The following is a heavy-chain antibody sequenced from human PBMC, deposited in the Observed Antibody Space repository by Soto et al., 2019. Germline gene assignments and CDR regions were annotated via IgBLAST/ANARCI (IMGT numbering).Heavy chain of an antibody. CDR3: ARARVSKAVAGNWFDP. CDR2: IYYSGST. Sequence: LSLTCTVSGGSISSYYLSWIRQPPGKGLEWIGYIYYSGSTNYNPSLKSRVTISVDTSKNQFSLKLSSVTAADTAVYYCARARVSKAVAGNWFDPWGQGTLVTVSS. J-gene: IGHJ5*02. D-gene: IGHD6-19*01. V-gene: IGHV4-59*01. CDR1: GGSISSYY.